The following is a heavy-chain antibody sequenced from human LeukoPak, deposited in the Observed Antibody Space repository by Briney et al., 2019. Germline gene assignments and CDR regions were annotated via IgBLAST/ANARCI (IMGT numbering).Heavy chain of an antibody. V-gene: IGHV3-30*18. CDR1: GFSTNY. D-gene: IGHD3-22*01. J-gene: IGHJ6*02. CDR2: ISYDGSNK. Sequence: PGGSLRLSCAVSGFSTNYMSWVRQAPGKGLEWVAVISYDGSNKYYADSVKGRFTISRDNSKNTLYLQMNSLRAEDTAVYYCAKSYDSSGYYLDYYYGMDVWGQGTTVTVSS. CDR3: AKSYDSSGYYLDYYYGMDV.